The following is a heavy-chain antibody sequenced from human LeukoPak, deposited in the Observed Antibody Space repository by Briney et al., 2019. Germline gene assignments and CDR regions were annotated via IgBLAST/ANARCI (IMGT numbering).Heavy chain of an antibody. D-gene: IGHD3-22*01. CDR2: NIPILGIA. CDR3: ARASLYQSLPYDS. Sequence: GSWVQVSCKASGGTFSSYAISWVRQAPGQGREWMGRNIPILGIANYAQKFQGRVTITADKSTSTAYMELSSLRSEETAVYYCARASLYQSLPYDSWGQGTLVTVSS. J-gene: IGHJ4*02. V-gene: IGHV1-69*04. CDR1: GGTFSSYA.